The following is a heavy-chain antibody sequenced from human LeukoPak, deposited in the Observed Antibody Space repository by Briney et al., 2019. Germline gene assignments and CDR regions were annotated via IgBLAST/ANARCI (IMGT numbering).Heavy chain of an antibody. CDR1: GFTFSSYW. V-gene: IGHV3-23*01. CDR3: ARETSGYYYGFDY. Sequence: TGGSLRLSCAASGFTFSSYWMYWVRQAPAKGLEWVSTISGSGATTNYADSVKGRFTISRDNSKKTLYLQMNSLRAEDTAVYYCARETSGYYYGFDYWGQGTLVTVSS. D-gene: IGHD3-22*01. J-gene: IGHJ4*02. CDR2: ISGSGATT.